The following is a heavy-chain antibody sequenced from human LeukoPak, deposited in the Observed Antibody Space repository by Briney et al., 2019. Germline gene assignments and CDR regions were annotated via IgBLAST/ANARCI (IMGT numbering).Heavy chain of an antibody. J-gene: IGHJ6*03. Sequence: SVKVSCKASGGTFSSYAISWVRQAPGQGLGWMGGIIPIFGTANYAQKFQGRVTITADESTSTAYMELSSLRSEDTAVYYCARANWGFYYTGNYYYMDVWGKGTTVTVSS. CDR1: GGTFSSYA. D-gene: IGHD7-27*01. CDR3: ARANWGFYYTGNYYYMDV. V-gene: IGHV1-69*13. CDR2: IIPIFGTA.